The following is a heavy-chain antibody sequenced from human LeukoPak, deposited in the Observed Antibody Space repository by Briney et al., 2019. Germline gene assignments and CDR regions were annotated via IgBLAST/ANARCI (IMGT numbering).Heavy chain of an antibody. CDR2: ISAYNGNT. D-gene: IGHD5-18*01. CDR3: ARDGNVDTAMLEVY. CDR1: GYTFTSYG. Sequence: ASVKVSCKASGYTFTSYGISWVRQAPGQGLEWLGWISAYNGNTNYAQKLQGRVTMTTDTSTSTAYMELRSLGSDDTAVYYCARDGNVDTAMLEVYWGQGTLVTVSS. J-gene: IGHJ4*02. V-gene: IGHV1-18*01.